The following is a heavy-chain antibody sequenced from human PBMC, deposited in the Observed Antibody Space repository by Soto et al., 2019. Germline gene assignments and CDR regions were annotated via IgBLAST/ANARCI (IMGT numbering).Heavy chain of an antibody. CDR3: AREAGYCSRTSCYRRAFDT. D-gene: IGHD2-2*01. V-gene: IGHV3-74*03. Sequence: EVQLVESGGDLVQPGGSLRLSCAASGFTFSGHWMHWVRQVPGKGLEWVSRINTDGGSSAYADSVKGRFTISRDNAKNTLYLQMPGLRAEDTAVYYCAREAGYCSRTSCYRRAFDTWGQGTTVTVSS. CDR1: GFTFSGHW. J-gene: IGHJ3*02. CDR2: INTDGGSS.